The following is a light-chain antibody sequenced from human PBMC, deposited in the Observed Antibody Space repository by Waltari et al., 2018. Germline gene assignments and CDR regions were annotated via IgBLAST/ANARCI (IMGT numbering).Light chain of an antibody. Sequence: QSALTQPASVSGSPGQSITISCTGTSSDIGDYNYVSWFQQHPGKAPKLMIFGVSERPSRVSNRFSGSKSGNTASLTISGLQAEDEADYYCSSYIRGSALVIFGGGSKLTIL. CDR3: SSYIRGSALVI. CDR2: GVS. V-gene: IGLV2-14*03. CDR1: SSDIGDYNY. J-gene: IGLJ2*01.